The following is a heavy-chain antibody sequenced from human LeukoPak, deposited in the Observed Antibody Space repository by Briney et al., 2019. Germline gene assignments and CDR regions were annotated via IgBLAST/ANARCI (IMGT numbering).Heavy chain of an antibody. CDR2: IYYSGNT. Sequence: SETLSLTCTVSDGSTSTNTYYWGWIRQPPGKGLEWFASIYYSGNTYYNPSLKSRVTVSIDTSKNQFSLKLSSVTAADTAVYYCAREALGSGSYYDVHYYYYMDVWGKGTTVTVSS. J-gene: IGHJ6*03. CDR3: AREALGSGSYYDVHYYYYMDV. CDR1: DGSTSTNTYY. V-gene: IGHV4-39*07. D-gene: IGHD3-10*01.